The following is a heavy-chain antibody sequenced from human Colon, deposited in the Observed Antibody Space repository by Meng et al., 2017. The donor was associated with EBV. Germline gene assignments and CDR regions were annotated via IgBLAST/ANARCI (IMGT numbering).Heavy chain of an antibody. J-gene: IGHJ4*02. V-gene: IGHV4-30-2*01. Sequence: LQLQGSGSGLVKPSLTRSLTCVVSVGSISSGVYSSTWIRQPPGKGLEWIEHIFHSGSTYSNPSLKSRVTISVDRSKNQFSLRLSSVTAADTAVYYCAREAQQSGYFDPWGPGTLVTVSS. CDR1: VGSISSGVYS. D-gene: IGHD6-13*01. CDR3: AREAQQSGYFDP. CDR2: IFHSGST.